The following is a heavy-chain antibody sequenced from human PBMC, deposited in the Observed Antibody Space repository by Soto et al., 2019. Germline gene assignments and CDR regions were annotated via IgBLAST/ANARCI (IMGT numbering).Heavy chain of an antibody. CDR2: INHSGST. J-gene: IGHJ6*02. Sequence: SETLSLTCAVYGGSFSGYYWSWIRQPPGKGLEWIGEINHSGSTNYNPSLKSRVTISVDTSKNQFSLKLSSVTAADTAVYYCARVLLPYKALLTFPYYYYGMDVWGQGTTVTVSS. V-gene: IGHV4-34*01. CDR1: GGSFSGYY. D-gene: IGHD3-16*01. CDR3: ARVLLPYKALLTFPYYYYGMDV.